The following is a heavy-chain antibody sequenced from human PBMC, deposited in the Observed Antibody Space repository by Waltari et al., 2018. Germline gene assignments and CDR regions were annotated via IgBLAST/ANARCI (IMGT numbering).Heavy chain of an antibody. Sequence: QVQLQESGPGLVKPSQTLSLTCTVSGGSISSGSYYWSWNRQPAGKGLEWIGRIYTSGSTNYNPSLKSRVTISVDTSKNQFSLKLSSVTAADTAVYYCARVSSLAYYYYYMDVWGKGTTVTVSS. D-gene: IGHD6-13*01. CDR1: GGSISSGSYY. CDR2: IYTSGST. V-gene: IGHV4-61*02. J-gene: IGHJ6*03. CDR3: ARVSSLAYYYYYMDV.